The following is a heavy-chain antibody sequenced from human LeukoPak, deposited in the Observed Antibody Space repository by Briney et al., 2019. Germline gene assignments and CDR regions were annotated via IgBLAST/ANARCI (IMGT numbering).Heavy chain of an antibody. CDR3: ARGGGVEAAMALDY. J-gene: IGHJ4*02. CDR1: GVTFNIYA. Sequence: PGRSLRLSCAASGVTFNIYAMHWVRLAPGQGLEWVAIVYYDGSVKYYADSVKGRFTISRDNSKNTLSLLMNRLRADDTAVYYCARGGGVEAAMALDYWGQGTLVAVSS. V-gene: IGHV3-30*12. D-gene: IGHD5-18*01. CDR2: VYYDGSVK.